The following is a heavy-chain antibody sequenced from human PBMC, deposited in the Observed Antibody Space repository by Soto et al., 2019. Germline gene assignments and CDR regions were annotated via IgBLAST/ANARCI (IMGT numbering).Heavy chain of an antibody. CDR2: INAGNGNT. D-gene: IGHD3-9*01. V-gene: IGHV1-3*01. J-gene: IGHJ3*02. Sequence: ASVKVSCKASGYTSTSYAMHWVRQAPGQRLEWMGWINAGNGNTKYSQKFQGRVTITRDTSASTAYMELSSLRSEDTAVYYCARDHYDYDILTGYYRTDDAFDIWGQGTMVTVSS. CDR1: GYTSTSYA. CDR3: ARDHYDYDILTGYYRTDDAFDI.